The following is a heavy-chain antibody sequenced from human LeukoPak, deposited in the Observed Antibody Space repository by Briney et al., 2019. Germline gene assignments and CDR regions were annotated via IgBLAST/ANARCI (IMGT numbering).Heavy chain of an antibody. V-gene: IGHV4-34*01. CDR1: GGSFSGYY. Sequence: PSETVSLTCAVYGGSFSGYYWSWIRQPPGKGLEWIGEINHSGSTNYNPSLKSRVTISVDTSKNQFSLKLSSVTAADTAVYYCARGVIVVVVAANYYYYYGMDVWGQGTPVTLSS. J-gene: IGHJ6*02. CDR3: ARGVIVVVVAANYYYYYGMDV. CDR2: INHSGST. D-gene: IGHD2-15*01.